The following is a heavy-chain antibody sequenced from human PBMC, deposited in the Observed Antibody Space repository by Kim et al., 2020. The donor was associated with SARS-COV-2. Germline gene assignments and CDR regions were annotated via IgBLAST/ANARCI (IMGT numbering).Heavy chain of an antibody. V-gene: IGHV5-51*01. CDR2: IYPGDSDT. J-gene: IGHJ5*02. CDR3: ARRHASYYYDSSGYLGGWFDP. Sequence: GESLKISCKGSGYSFTSYWIGWVRQMPGKGLEWMGIIYPGDSDTRYSPSFQGQVTISADKSISTAYLQWSSLKASDTAMYYCARRHASYYYDSSGYLGGWFDPWGQGTLVTVSS. CDR1: GYSFTSYW. D-gene: IGHD3-22*01.